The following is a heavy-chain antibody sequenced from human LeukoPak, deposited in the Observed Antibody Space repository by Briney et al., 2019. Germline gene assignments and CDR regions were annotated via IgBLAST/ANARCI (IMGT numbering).Heavy chain of an antibody. V-gene: IGHV3-66*01. CDR3: ARESGIAAALDL. D-gene: IGHD6-13*01. CDR2: IYSGGDT. CDR1: GFTVRSYY. J-gene: IGHJ5*02. Sequence: GGSLRLSCAASGFTVRSYYMAWVRQAPGKGLEWVSVIYSGGDTYYADSVKGRFTISRDNAKNTLYLQMNSLRAEDTAVYYCARESGIAAALDLWGQGTLVTVSS.